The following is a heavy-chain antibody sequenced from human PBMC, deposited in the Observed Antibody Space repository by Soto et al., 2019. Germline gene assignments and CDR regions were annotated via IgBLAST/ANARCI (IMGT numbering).Heavy chain of an antibody. D-gene: IGHD3-10*01. CDR1: GFIFKMYW. V-gene: IGHV3-74*01. CDR3: TRGPRPISTGTGAY. CDR2: IYNDGTYS. J-gene: IGHJ4*02. Sequence: GGSLRLSCAASGFIFKMYWMHWVRQSPGKGLAWISRIYNDGTYSDYADSVRGRFTISRDNVNDTLYLQMNNLRAEDSGLYYCTRGPRPISTGTGAYWGQGTQVTVSS.